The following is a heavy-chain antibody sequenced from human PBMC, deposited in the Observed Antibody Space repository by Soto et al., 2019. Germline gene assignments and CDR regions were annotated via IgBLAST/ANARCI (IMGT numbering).Heavy chain of an antibody. Sequence: PSETLSLSCAASGYNFKGSWMTWVRQPPGRGLEWVASIGLGGGEENYVDSVKGRFTISRDNANNSMYLEMNGLKDEDTAVYFCARGRSLDMWGQGTMVTVSS. J-gene: IGHJ3*02. V-gene: IGHV3-7*03. CDR3: ARGRSLDM. CDR1: GYNFKGSW. CDR2: IGLGGGEE.